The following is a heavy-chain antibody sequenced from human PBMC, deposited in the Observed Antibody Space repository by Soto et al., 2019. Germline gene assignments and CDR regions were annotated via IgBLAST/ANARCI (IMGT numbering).Heavy chain of an antibody. Sequence: GGSLRLSCASSGFTFISYAMHWVRQAPGKGLEWVAVISYDGSNKYYADSVKGRFTISRDNSKNTLYLQMNSLRAEDTAVYYCARDRVDFWSGSFDYWGQGTLVTVSS. CDR1: GFTFISYA. J-gene: IGHJ4*02. D-gene: IGHD3-3*01. CDR3: ARDRVDFWSGSFDY. CDR2: ISYDGSNK. V-gene: IGHV3-30-3*01.